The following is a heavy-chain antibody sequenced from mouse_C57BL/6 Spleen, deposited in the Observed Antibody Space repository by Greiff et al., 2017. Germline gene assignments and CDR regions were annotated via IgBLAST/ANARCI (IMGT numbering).Heavy chain of an antibody. V-gene: IGHV1-82*01. CDR2: IYPGDGDT. D-gene: IGHD3-2*02. J-gene: IGHJ4*01. CDR3: ARQLRLQGDYYAMDY. Sequence: VQLQQSGPELVKPGASVKISCKASGYAFSSSWMNWVKQRPGKGLEWIGRIYPGDGDTNYNGKFKGKATLTADKSSSTAYMQLSSLTSEDSAVYFCARQLRLQGDYYAMDYWGQGTSVTVSS. CDR1: GYAFSSSW.